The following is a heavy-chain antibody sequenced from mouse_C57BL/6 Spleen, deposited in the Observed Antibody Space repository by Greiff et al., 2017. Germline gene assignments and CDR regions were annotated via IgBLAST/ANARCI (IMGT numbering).Heavy chain of an antibody. D-gene: IGHD2-4*01. J-gene: IGHJ4*01. CDR3: ARGSGLRDY. Sequence: VQLQQSGAELVRPGTSVTVSCKASGYAFTNYLIEWVKQRPGQGLEWIGVINPGSGGTNYNEKFKGKATLTADKSSSTAYMQLSSLTSEDSAVYFCARGSGLRDYWGQGTSVTVSS. CDR2: INPGSGGT. V-gene: IGHV1-54*01. CDR1: GYAFTNYL.